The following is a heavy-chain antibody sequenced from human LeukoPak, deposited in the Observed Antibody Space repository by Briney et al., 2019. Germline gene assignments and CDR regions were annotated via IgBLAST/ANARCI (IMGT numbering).Heavy chain of an antibody. CDR3: ATDLQLERDPGGNWFDP. J-gene: IGHJ5*02. D-gene: IGHD1-1*01. CDR2: FDPEDGET. V-gene: IGHV1-24*01. CDR1: GGTFSSYA. Sequence: ASLKVSCKASGGTFSSYAISWVRQAPGQGLEWMGRFDPEDGETIYAQKFQGRVTMTEDTSTDTAYMELSSLRSEDTAVYYCATDLQLERDPGGNWFDPWGQGTLVTVSS.